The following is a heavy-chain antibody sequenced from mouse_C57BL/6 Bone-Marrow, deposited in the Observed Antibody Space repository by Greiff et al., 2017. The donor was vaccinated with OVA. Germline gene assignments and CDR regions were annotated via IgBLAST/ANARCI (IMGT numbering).Heavy chain of an antibody. Sequence: QVQLQQSGAELVKPGASVKLSCKASGYTFTEYTIHWVKQRSGQGLEWIGWFYPGSGSIKYNEKFKDKATLTADKSSSTVYMELSRLTSEDSAVYFCARHGPAGQLRLHYAMDYWGQGTSVTVSS. J-gene: IGHJ4*01. D-gene: IGHD3-2*02. CDR1: GYTFTEYT. CDR3: ARHGPAGQLRLHYAMDY. CDR2: FYPGSGSI. V-gene: IGHV1-62-2*01.